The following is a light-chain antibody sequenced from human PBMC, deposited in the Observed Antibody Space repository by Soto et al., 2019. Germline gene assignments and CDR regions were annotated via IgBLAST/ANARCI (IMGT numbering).Light chain of an antibody. CDR1: QSVGSTY. Sequence: EIVLTQSPCTLSLSPGERATLSCRARQSVGSTYLAWYQQKPGQAPRLLIYGSSTRATGIPDRFSGSGSGTDFTLTISRLEPEDFAMYYCQQYGSSPRTFGPGTKVDIK. V-gene: IGKV3-20*01. CDR3: QQYGSSPRT. J-gene: IGKJ3*01. CDR2: GSS.